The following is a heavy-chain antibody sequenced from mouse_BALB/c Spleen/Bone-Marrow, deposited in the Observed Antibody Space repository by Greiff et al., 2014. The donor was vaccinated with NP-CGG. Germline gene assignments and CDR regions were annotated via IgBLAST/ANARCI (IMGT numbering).Heavy chain of an antibody. CDR3: ARSGERYGAMDY. V-gene: IGHV5-4*02. CDR1: GFTFSDFY. D-gene: IGHD1-1*02. J-gene: IGHJ4*01. Sequence: EVQGVESGGDLVKPGGSLKLSCAASGFTFSDFYMFWFRQTPEKRLEWVATISDGGTYTYYPDSVKGRFTISRDNAKNNLYLQMSSLKSEDTAMYYCARSGERYGAMDYWGRGTSVTVSS. CDR2: ISDGGTYT.